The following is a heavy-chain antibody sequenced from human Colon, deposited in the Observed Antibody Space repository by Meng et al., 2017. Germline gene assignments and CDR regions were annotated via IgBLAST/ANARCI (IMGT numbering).Heavy chain of an antibody. Sequence: VQLVESGPGLVQPSQTLSLPCTVSGGSISSGDYYWSWIRQPPGKGLEWIGYIYYSGSTYSNASLKSRVTISIDRSKNQFSLKLSSVTAADTAVYYCARDRKHYGERGWFDPWGQGTLVTVSS. CDR2: IYYSGST. V-gene: IGHV4-30-4*01. CDR3: ARDRKHYGERGWFDP. D-gene: IGHD4-17*01. CDR1: GGSISSGDYY. J-gene: IGHJ5*02.